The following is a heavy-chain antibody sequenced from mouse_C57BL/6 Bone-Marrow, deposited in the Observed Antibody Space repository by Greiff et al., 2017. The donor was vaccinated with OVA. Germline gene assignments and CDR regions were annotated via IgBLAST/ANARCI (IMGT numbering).Heavy chain of an antibody. CDR2: IDPSDSYT. V-gene: IGHV1-50*01. D-gene: IGHD3-3*01. CDR3: VSLRRVDY. CDR1: GYPFTSYW. J-gene: IGHJ2*01. Sequence: QVQLQQPGAELVKPGASVKLSCKASGYPFTSYWMQWVKQRPGQGLEWIGEIDPSDSYTNYNQKFKGKATLTVDSSASTAYMQLSSLTSEDSAGYYCVSLRRVDYWGQGTTLTVSS.